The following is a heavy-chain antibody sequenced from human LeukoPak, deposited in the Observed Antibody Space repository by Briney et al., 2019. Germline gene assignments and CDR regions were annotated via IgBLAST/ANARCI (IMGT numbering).Heavy chain of an antibody. CDR2: ISVYNANT. Sequence: ASVKVSCKASGYTFTSYGISWVRQAPGQGLEWMGWISVYNANTKYEQKLQGRVTMTTDTSTTTAYMELRSLRSDDTAVYYCARGVRASFDIWGQGTMVTVSS. CDR1: GYTFTSYG. V-gene: IGHV1-18*01. J-gene: IGHJ3*02. CDR3: ARGVRASFDI. D-gene: IGHD3-3*01.